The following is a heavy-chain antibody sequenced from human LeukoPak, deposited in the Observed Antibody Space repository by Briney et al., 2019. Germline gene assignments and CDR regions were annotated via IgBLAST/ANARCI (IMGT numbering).Heavy chain of an antibody. V-gene: IGHV1-69-2*01. D-gene: IGHD5/OR15-5a*01. CDR3: ATLRALDY. J-gene: IGHJ4*02. Sequence: ASVKVSCKGSGYTFTDYYMHWVQQAPGKGLEWIGRVDPEDSETIYAKKFQGRVTITADTSTDTAYMELSSLRSEDTAVYYCATLRALDYWGQGTLVTVSS. CDR2: VDPEDSET. CDR1: GYTFTDYY.